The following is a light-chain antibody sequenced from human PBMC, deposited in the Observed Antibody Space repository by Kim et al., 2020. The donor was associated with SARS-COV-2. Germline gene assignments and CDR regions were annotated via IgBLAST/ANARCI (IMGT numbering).Light chain of an antibody. CDR1: SSNIGNNF. J-gene: IGLJ1*01. CDR3: GTWDSSLSAV. CDR2: END. Sequence: QSVLTQPPSVSAAPGQTVTISCSGRSSNIGNNFVSWYQHLPGSAPRLIIYENDKRASGIPDRFSGSKSGTSATLGITGLQTGDEADYYCGTWDSSLSAVFGTGTKVTVL. V-gene: IGLV1-51*01.